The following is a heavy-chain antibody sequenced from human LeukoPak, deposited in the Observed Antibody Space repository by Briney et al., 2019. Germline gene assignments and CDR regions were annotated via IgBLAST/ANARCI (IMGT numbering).Heavy chain of an antibody. CDR3: ARDRGITMIVVAPFDY. D-gene: IGHD3-22*01. Sequence: SVKVSCKASGGTFSSYAISWVRQAPGQGLEWMGRIIPILGIANYAQKSQGRVTITADKSTSTAYMELSSLRSEDTAVYYCARDRGITMIVVAPFDYWGQGTLVTVSS. CDR2: IIPILGIA. CDR1: GGTFSSYA. J-gene: IGHJ4*02. V-gene: IGHV1-69*04.